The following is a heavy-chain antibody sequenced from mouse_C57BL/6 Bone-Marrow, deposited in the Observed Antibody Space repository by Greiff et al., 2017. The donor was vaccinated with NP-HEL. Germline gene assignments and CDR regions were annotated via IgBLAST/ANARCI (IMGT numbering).Heavy chain of an antibody. J-gene: IGHJ2*01. V-gene: IGHV1-81*01. CDR3: ARDTTPY. CDR1: GYTFTSYG. CDR2: IYPRSGNT. D-gene: IGHD1-1*01. Sequence: VLLVESGAELARPGASVKLSCKASGYTFTSYGISWVKQRPGQGLEWIGEIYPRSGNTYYNEKFKGKATLTADKSSSTAYMELRSLTSEDSAVFFCARDTTPYGGQGNTPTVTS.